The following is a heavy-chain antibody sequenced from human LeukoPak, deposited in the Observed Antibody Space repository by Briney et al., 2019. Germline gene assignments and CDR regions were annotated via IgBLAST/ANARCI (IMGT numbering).Heavy chain of an antibody. CDR2: ISGSGGDT. Sequence: GGSVTLSCLASGFTFSNYAMNWVRQAPGKGLEWVSGISGSGGDTYYAHTVEGRFTIPRDNSKTTLYLQMNSLRAGDTAVYYCAKDQGGIYQYYFDYWGEGTLVTVSS. V-gene: IGHV3-23*01. J-gene: IGHJ4*02. D-gene: IGHD1-26*01. CDR1: GFTFSNYA. CDR3: AKDQGGIYQYYFDY.